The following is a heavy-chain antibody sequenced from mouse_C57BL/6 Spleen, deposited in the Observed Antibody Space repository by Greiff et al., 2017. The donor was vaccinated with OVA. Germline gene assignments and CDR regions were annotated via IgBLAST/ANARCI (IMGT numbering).Heavy chain of an antibody. J-gene: IGHJ3*01. V-gene: IGHV5-6*02. Sequence: DVKLVESGGDLVKPGGSLKLSCAASGFTFSSYGMSWVRQTPDKRLEWVATISSGGSYTYYPDSVKGRFTISRDNAKNTLYLQMSSLKSEDTAMYYCARHAEGFAYWGQGTLVTVSA. CDR1: GFTFSSYG. CDR2: ISSGGSYT. CDR3: ARHAEGFAY.